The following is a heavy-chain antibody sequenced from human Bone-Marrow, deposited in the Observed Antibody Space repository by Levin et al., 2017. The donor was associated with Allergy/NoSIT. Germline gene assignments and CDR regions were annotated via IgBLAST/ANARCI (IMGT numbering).Heavy chain of an antibody. D-gene: IGHD5-24*01. CDR1: GFSIDNYA. Sequence: PGGSLRLSCVASGFSIDNYALHWVRQAPGKGLDWMTVISYTGDSQDYADSVKGLFTISRDTSKNMFLLQMNNLRVGETATYYCAGGFGREGERGLDYWGQGALVTVAS. J-gene: IGHJ4*02. V-gene: IGHV3-30*04. CDR2: ISYTGDSQ. CDR3: AGGFGREGERGLDY.